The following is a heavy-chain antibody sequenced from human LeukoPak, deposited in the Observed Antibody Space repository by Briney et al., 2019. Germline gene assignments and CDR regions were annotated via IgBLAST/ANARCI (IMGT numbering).Heavy chain of an antibody. V-gene: IGHV2-70*11. D-gene: IGHD1-26*01. CDR3: ARMGDCGGSYNRLDP. Sequence: SGPALVKPTQTLTLTCTLSGLSLSTSGMCVNWIRQPPGKALEWLARIAWDDDKYYTTSLKTRLTISKDTSKNQVVLTMTNVDPGDTATYYCARMGDCGGSYNRLDPWGQGTLVTVSS. CDR2: IAWDDDK. J-gene: IGHJ5*02. CDR1: GLSLSTSGMC.